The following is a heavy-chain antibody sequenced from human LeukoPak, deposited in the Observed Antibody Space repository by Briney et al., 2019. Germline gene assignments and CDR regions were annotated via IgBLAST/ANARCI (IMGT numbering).Heavy chain of an antibody. V-gene: IGHV3-53*01. CDR1: GFTVNNNS. CDR2: IYGDGST. J-gene: IGHJ4*02. CDR3: AIGSYCSGGSCYPLFDY. Sequence: GGSLRLSCAVSGFTVNNNSMNWVRQAPGKGLEWVSGIYGDGSTYYADSVKGRFTISRDSSKSTLYLQMNSLRAEDTAVYYCAIGSYCSGGSCYPLFDYWGRGTLVTVS. D-gene: IGHD2-15*01.